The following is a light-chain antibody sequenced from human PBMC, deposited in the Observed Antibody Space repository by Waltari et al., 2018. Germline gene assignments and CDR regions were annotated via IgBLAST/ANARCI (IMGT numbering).Light chain of an antibody. Sequence: DIVMTQSPLSLSVIPGEPASISCRSSQSLLNSNGYTYLDWYLQKPGQSPQLLIYLGSYRASGVPDRFSGSGSGTDFTLKINRVEAEDVGVYYCMQALETIFTFGPGTKVDIK. CDR2: LGS. J-gene: IGKJ3*01. CDR1: QSLLNSNGYTY. V-gene: IGKV2-28*01. CDR3: MQALETIFT.